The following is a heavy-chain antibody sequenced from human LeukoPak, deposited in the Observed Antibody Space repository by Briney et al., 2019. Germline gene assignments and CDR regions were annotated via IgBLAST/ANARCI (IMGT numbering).Heavy chain of an antibody. CDR1: GSTFRTYW. D-gene: IGHD3-3*01. CDR2: IKQDGSEK. CDR3: ARDRNTDFWSGYYTNYFDD. J-gene: IGHJ4*02. V-gene: IGHV3-7*01. Sequence: GGSLRLSCAASGSTFRTYWMNWVRQAPGKGLEWVANIKQDGSEKYYVDSVKGRFSISRDNAKNSVYLQMNSLRAEDTAVYFCARDRNTDFWSGYYTNYFDDWGQGILVTVSS.